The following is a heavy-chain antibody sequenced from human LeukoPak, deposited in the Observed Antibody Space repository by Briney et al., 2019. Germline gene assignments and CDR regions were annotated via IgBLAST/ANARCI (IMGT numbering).Heavy chain of an antibody. CDR3: ARLHSPCGLPGAFDI. V-gene: IGHV1-18*01. CDR1: GYTFTSYG. Sequence: GASVKVSCTASGYTFTSYGISWVRQAPGQGLEWMGWISAYNGNTNYAQKLQGRVTMTTDTSTSTAYMELRSLRSDDTAVYYCARLHSPCGLPGAFDIWGQGTMVTVSS. CDR2: ISAYNGNT. J-gene: IGHJ3*02.